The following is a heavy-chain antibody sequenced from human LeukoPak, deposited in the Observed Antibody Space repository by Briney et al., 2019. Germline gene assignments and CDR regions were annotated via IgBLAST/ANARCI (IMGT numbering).Heavy chain of an antibody. V-gene: IGHV3-9*03. Sequence: GGSLRLSCAASGFTFDDYTMHWVRQAPGKGLEWVSGISWNSGTIAYADSVKGRFTISRDNAKNSLYLQMNSLRAEDMALYYCAKASTRSFTSGYYGDAFDIWGQGTMVSVSS. CDR3: AKASTRSFTSGYYGDAFDI. D-gene: IGHD3-22*01. CDR2: ISWNSGTI. J-gene: IGHJ3*02. CDR1: GFTFDDYT.